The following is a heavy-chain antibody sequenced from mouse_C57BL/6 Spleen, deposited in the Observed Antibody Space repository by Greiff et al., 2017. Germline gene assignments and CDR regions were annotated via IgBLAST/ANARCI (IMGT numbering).Heavy chain of an antibody. Sequence: VQLQQSGAELVRPGASVKLSCKASGYTFTDYYINWVKQRPGQGLEWIGRIYPGSGNTYYNEKFTGKATLTAEKSSSTAYMQLSSLTSEDSAVYFGARGGGYYFGSFYFDDWGKGTTLTVSS. CDR2: IYPGSGNT. J-gene: IGHJ2*01. CDR1: GYTFTDYY. CDR3: ARGGGYYFGSFYFDD. V-gene: IGHV1-76*01. D-gene: IGHD1-1*01.